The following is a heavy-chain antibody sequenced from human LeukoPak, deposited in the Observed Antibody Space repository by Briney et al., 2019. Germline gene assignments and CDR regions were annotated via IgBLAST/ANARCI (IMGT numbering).Heavy chain of an antibody. CDR1: GFIFTNYF. CDR3: AKDGYSYGRDAFDI. V-gene: IGHV3-23*01. D-gene: IGHD5-18*01. CDR2: ISGSGGST. J-gene: IGHJ3*02. Sequence: PGGSLRLSCAASGFIFTNYFMSWVRQAPGKGLEWVSAISGSGGSTYYADSVKGRFTISRDNSKNTLYLQMNSLRAEDTAVYYCAKDGYSYGRDAFDIWGQGTMVTVSS.